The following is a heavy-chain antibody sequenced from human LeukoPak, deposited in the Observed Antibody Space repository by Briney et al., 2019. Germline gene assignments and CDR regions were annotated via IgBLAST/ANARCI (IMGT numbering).Heavy chain of an antibody. Sequence: GGSLRLSCAASGFTFSSYWMSWVRQAPGKGLEWVANIKQDGSEKHYVDSVKGRFTISRDNAQNSLYLQMNSLRAEDAAVYYCARSLGVVAPYYYYYGMDVWGQGTTVTVPS. CDR1: GFTFSSYW. D-gene: IGHD3-3*01. V-gene: IGHV3-7*01. CDR3: ARSLGVVAPYYYYYGMDV. CDR2: IKQDGSEK. J-gene: IGHJ6*02.